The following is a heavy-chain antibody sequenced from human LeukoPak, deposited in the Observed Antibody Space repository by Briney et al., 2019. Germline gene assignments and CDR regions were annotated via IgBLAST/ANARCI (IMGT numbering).Heavy chain of an antibody. CDR2: IYTSGST. D-gene: IGHD3-10*01. Sequence: PSETLSLTCTVSGGSISSYYWSWIRQPAGKGLEWIGRIYTSGSTNYNPSLKSRVTMSVDTSKNQFSLKLSSVTAADTAVYYCARRLRMVRVRGNWFDPWGQGTLVTVSS. CDR3: ARRLRMVRVRGNWFDP. V-gene: IGHV4-4*07. J-gene: IGHJ5*02. CDR1: GGSISSYY.